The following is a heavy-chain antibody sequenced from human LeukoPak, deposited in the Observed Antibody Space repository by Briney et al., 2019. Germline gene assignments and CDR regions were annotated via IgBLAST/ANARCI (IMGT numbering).Heavy chain of an antibody. Sequence: GGTLRLSCAASGFTFSSYGMSWVRQASGKGLEWVSAISGSGGSTYYADSVKGRFTISRDNSKNTLYLQMNSLRAEDTAVYYCAKAALRSSYYFDYWGQGTLVTVSS. CDR2: ISGSGGST. J-gene: IGHJ4*02. CDR3: AKAALRSSYYFDY. D-gene: IGHD3-16*01. CDR1: GFTFSSYG. V-gene: IGHV3-23*01.